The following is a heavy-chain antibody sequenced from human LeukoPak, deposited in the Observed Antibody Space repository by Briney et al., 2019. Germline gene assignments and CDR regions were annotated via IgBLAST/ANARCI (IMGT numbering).Heavy chain of an antibody. CDR1: GFTVSSNY. CDR2: IYSGGST. D-gene: IGHD2-2*01. Sequence: GGSLRLSCAASGFTVSSNYMSWVRQAPGKGLEWVSVIYSGGSTYYADSVKGRFTISRDNSKNTLYLQMNSLRAEDTAVYYCAKEGSTRSSDYWGQGTLVTVSS. CDR3: AKEGSTRSSDY. V-gene: IGHV3-66*01. J-gene: IGHJ4*02.